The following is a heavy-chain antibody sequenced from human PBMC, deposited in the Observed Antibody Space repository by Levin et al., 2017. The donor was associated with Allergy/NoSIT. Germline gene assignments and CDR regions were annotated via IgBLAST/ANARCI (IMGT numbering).Heavy chain of an antibody. Sequence: SETLSLTCTVSGGSISSYYWSWIRQPPGKGLEWIGYIYYSGSTNYNPSLKSRVTISVDTSKNQFSLKLSSVTAADTAVYYCARDMRDGYNLRAFDIWGQGTMVTVSS. J-gene: IGHJ3*02. CDR3: ARDMRDGYNLRAFDI. V-gene: IGHV4-59*01. D-gene: IGHD5-24*01. CDR2: IYYSGST. CDR1: GGSISSYY.